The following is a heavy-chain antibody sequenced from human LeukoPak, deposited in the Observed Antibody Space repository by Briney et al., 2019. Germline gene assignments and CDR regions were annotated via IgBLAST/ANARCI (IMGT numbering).Heavy chain of an antibody. CDR1: GGSFSGYY. CDR2: INHSGST. Sequence: SETLSLTCAVYGGSFSGYYWSWIRQPPGKGLEWIGEINHSGSTNYNPSLKSRVTISVDTSKNQFSLKLGSVTAADTAVYYCARGRRLRFDSWGQGTLVTVSS. CDR3: ARGRRLRFDS. V-gene: IGHV4-34*01. J-gene: IGHJ5*01. D-gene: IGHD5-24*01.